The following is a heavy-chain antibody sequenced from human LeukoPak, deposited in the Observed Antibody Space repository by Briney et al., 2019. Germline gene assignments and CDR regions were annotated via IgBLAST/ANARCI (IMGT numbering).Heavy chain of an antibody. J-gene: IGHJ4*02. CDR3: ARDVGTVADSSGYYSPWYYFDY. CDR2: INAGNGNT. D-gene: IGHD3-22*01. V-gene: IGHV1-3*03. Sequence: ASVKVSCKASGYTFTSYAMHWVRQAPGQRLEWMGWINAGNGNTKYSQEFQGRVTITRDTSASTAYMELSSLKSEDMAVYYCARDVGTVADSSGYYSPWYYFDYWGQGTLVTVSS. CDR1: GYTFTSYA.